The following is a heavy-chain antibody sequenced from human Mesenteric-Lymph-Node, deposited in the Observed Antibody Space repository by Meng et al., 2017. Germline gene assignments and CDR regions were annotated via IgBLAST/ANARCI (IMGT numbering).Heavy chain of an antibody. D-gene: IGHD5-18*01. CDR1: GYTCTDYY. Sequence: QVQLVQPGAEVKKPGAAGKGAGKASGYTCTDYYMQWVRQAPGQGLEWMGRLNPNRGDTNYAQKFQGRVTMTRDTSISTAYMELSRLTSDDTAVYYCARGIVDGYGGDSWFDPWGQGTLVTVSS. CDR2: LNPNRGDT. V-gene: IGHV1-2*06. J-gene: IGHJ5*02. CDR3: ARGIVDGYGGDSWFDP.